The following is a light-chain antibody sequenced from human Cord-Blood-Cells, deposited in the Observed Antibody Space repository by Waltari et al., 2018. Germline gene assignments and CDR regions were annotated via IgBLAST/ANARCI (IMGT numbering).Light chain of an antibody. V-gene: IGLV3-19*01. CDR1: SLRRYY. CDR2: GKN. Sequence: SSELTQDPAVSVALGQTVRITCQGDSLRRYYASWYQQKTRQAPVLVIYGKNNRPSGIPDRFSGSSSGNTASLTITGAQAEDEADYYCNSRDSSGNHLVFGGGTKLTVL. J-gene: IGLJ2*01. CDR3: NSRDSSGNHLV.